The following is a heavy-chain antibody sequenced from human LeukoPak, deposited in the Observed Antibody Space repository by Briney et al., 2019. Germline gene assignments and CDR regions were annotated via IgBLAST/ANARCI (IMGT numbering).Heavy chain of an antibody. CDR1: GYTFTGYY. J-gene: IGHJ4*02. Sequence: GASVKVSCQASGYTFTGYYMHWVRQAPGQGLEWMGWINPNSGGTNYAQKFQGRVTMTRDTSISTAYMELSRLRSDDTAVYYCASVYYYDSSGFDYWGQGTLVTVSS. CDR3: ASVYYYDSSGFDY. CDR2: INPNSGGT. V-gene: IGHV1-2*02. D-gene: IGHD3-22*01.